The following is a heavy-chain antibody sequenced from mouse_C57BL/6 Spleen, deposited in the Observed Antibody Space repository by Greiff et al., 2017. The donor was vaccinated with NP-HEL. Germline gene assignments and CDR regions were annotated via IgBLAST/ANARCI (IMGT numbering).Heavy chain of an antibody. CDR3: ARGPLLPYAMDY. V-gene: IGHV5-4*01. CDR2: ISDGGSYT. CDR1: GFTFSSYA. D-gene: IGHD2-3*01. J-gene: IGHJ4*01. Sequence: EVQVVESGGGLVKPGGSLKLSCAASGFTFSSYAMSWVRQTPEKRLEWVATISDGGSYTYYPDNVKGRFTISRDNAKNNLYLQMSHLKSENTAMYCCARGPLLPYAMDYWGQGTSVTVSS.